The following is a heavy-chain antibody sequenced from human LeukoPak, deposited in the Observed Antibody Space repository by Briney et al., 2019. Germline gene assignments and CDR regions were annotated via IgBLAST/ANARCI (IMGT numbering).Heavy chain of an antibody. CDR3: ARSYYYYMDV. J-gene: IGHJ6*03. Sequence: PGGSLRLSCAASGFTFDDYAMHWVRQAPGKGLEWVSGISWNSGSIGYADSVKGRFTISRDNAKNSLYLQMNSLRAEDTALYHCARSYYYYMDVWGKGTTVTVSS. V-gene: IGHV3-9*01. CDR2: ISWNSGSI. CDR1: GFTFDDYA.